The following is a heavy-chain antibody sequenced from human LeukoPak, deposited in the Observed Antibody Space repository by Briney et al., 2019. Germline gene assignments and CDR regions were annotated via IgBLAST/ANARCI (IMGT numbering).Heavy chain of an antibody. CDR2: IYYSGST. J-gene: IGHJ4*02. D-gene: IGHD6-13*01. CDR3: ARQQLSQLYYFDY. CDR1: GGSISSYY. V-gene: IGHV4-59*01. Sequence: PSETLSLTCTVPGGSISSYYWSWIRQPPGKGLEWIGYIYYSGSTNYNPSLKSRVTISVDTSKNQFSLKLSSVTAADTAVYYCARQQLSQLYYFDYWGQGTLVTVSS.